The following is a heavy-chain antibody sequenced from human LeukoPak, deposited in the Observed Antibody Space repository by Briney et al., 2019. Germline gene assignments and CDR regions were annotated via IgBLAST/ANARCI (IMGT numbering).Heavy chain of an antibody. CDR2: IWYDGSNK. D-gene: IGHD3-22*01. CDR1: GFTFSSYG. V-gene: IGHV3-33*01. Sequence: PGRSLRLSCAASGFTFSSYGMHWVRQAPGKGLEWVAVIWYDGSNKYYADSVKGRSTISRDNSKNTLYLQMNSLRAEDTAVYYCASGEYYYDSSGPTDAFDIWGQGTMVTVSS. CDR3: ASGEYYYDSSGPTDAFDI. J-gene: IGHJ3*02.